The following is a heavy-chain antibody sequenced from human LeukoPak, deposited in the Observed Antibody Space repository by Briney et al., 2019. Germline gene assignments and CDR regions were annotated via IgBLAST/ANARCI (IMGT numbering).Heavy chain of an antibody. CDR3: ARHVGYLGYCSGGSCYSLPSDYFDY. CDR1: GGSISSYY. CDR2: IYTSGST. J-gene: IGHJ4*02. Sequence: SETLSLTCTVSGGSISSYYWSWIRQPAGKGLEWIGRIYTSGSTNYNPSLKSRVTMSVDTFKNQFSLKLSSVTAADTAVYYCARHVGYLGYCSGGSCYSLPSDYFDYWGQGTLVTVSS. V-gene: IGHV4-4*07. D-gene: IGHD2-15*01.